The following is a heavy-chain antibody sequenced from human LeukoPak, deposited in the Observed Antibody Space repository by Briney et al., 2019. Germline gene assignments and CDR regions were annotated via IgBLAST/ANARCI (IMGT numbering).Heavy chain of an antibody. V-gene: IGHV3-21*03. D-gene: IGHD5-12*01. CDR3: TTRDPYSGYEGAQYDY. CDR2: ISSSSSYI. J-gene: IGHJ4*02. CDR1: GFTFSSYS. Sequence: GSLRLSCAASGFTFSSYSMNWVRQAPGKGLEWVSSISSSSSYIYYADSVKGRFTISRDNAKNSLYLQMNSLRAEDTAVYYCTTRDPYSGYEGAQYDYWGQGTLVTVSS.